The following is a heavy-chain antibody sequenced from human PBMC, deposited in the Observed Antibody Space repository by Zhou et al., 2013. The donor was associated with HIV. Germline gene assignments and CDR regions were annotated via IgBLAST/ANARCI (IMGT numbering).Heavy chain of an antibody. CDR2: IQYDGSNK. Sequence: VQLVESGGGVVQPGGSLRLSCAASGFIFSNYAMHWVRQAPGKGLEWVAFIQYDGSNKYYADHLKGRFTISRDNAKNTMYLQMNSLRTEDTAVYYCAKCCRHDSDVWGQGTTVTVSS. CDR1: GFIFSNYA. J-gene: IGHJ6*02. CDR3: AKCCRHDSDV. V-gene: IGHV3-30*02. D-gene: IGHD2-15*01.